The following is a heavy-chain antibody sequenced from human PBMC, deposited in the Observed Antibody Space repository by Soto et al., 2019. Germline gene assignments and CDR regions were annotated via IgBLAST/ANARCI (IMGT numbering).Heavy chain of an antibody. D-gene: IGHD5-18*01. CDR1: GCSISNAAYS. J-gene: IGHJ4*02. Sequence: QLQLQESGSGLVKPSHTLSLTCTVSGCSISNAAYSWSWIRQPPGKGLEWSGYIYTSGMPFYNPYLRSRVTISLDRSNDQFSLNLKSVTAADTAVYYCARERGGYGLFDSWGQRTLVTVSS. CDR3: ARERGGYGLFDS. V-gene: IGHV4-30-2*01. CDR2: IYTSGMP.